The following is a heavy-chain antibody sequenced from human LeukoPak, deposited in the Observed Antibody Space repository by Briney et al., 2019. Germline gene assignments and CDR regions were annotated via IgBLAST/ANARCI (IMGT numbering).Heavy chain of an antibody. V-gene: IGHV3-30*02. D-gene: IGHD5-18*01. CDR3: AKDRSSYGHPFDY. Sequence: GGSLRLSCAASGFTFSGYGMHWVRQAPGKGLEWVAFIRYDGSNKYYADSVKGRFTISRDNSKNTLYLQMNSLRAEDTAVYYCAKDRSSYGHPFDYWGQGTLVTVSS. J-gene: IGHJ4*02. CDR1: GFTFSGYG. CDR2: IRYDGSNK.